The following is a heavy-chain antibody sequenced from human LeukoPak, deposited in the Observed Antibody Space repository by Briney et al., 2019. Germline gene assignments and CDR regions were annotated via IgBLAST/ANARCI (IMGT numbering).Heavy chain of an antibody. V-gene: IGHV4-4*02. CDR3: ARDLFIEWLVPGWFDP. Sequence: SETLSLTCAVSGGSISSSNWWSWVRQPPGKGLEWIGEIYHSGSTNYNPSLKSQVTISVDKSKNQFSLKLSSVTAADTAVYYCARDLFIEWLVPGWFDPWGQGTLVTVSS. D-gene: IGHD6-19*01. CDR1: GGSISSSNW. CDR2: IYHSGST. J-gene: IGHJ5*02.